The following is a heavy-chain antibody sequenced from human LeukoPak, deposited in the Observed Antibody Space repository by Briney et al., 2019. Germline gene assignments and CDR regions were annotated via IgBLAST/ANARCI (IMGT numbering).Heavy chain of an antibody. V-gene: IGHV3-48*02. Sequence: GGSLRLSCAASGFTFSSYSMNWVRQAPGKGLEWVSYISSSSSLIHYADSVKGRFTISRDNAKNSPYLQMSSLRDEDTAVYYCASSDPRDYWGQGTLVTVSS. J-gene: IGHJ4*02. CDR2: ISSSSSLI. CDR1: GFTFSSYS. CDR3: ASSDPRDY.